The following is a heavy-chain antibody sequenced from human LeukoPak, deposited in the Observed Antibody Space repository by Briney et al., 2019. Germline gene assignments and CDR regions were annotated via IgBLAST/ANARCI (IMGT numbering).Heavy chain of an antibody. Sequence: SVKVSCKASGGTFSSYAISWVRQAPGQGLEWMGGIIPIFGTANYAQKFQGRVTITADKSTSTAYMELSSLRSEDTAVYYCAGGGFHQIYDFWSGYNHNDAFDIWGQGTMVTVSS. CDR2: IIPIFGTA. D-gene: IGHD3-3*01. V-gene: IGHV1-69*06. CDR3: AGGGFHQIYDFWSGYNHNDAFDI. CDR1: GGTFSSYA. J-gene: IGHJ3*02.